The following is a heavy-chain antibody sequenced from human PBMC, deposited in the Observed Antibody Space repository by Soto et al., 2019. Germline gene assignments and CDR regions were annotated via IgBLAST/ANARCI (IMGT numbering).Heavy chain of an antibody. J-gene: IGHJ6*02. CDR2: IYYSGST. CDR3: ARDGYYDFWSGYSSSYGMDV. Sequence: PSETLSLTCTVSGGSISSGGYYWSWIRQHPGKGLEWIGYIYYSGSTYYIPSLKSRVTISVDTSKNQFSLKLSSVTAADTAGYYCARDGYYDFWSGYSSSYGMDVWGQGTTVTVSS. V-gene: IGHV4-31*03. D-gene: IGHD3-3*01. CDR1: GGSISSGGYY.